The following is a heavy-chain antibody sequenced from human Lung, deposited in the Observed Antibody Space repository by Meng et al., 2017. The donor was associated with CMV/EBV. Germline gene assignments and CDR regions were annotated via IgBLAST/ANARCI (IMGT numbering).Heavy chain of an antibody. D-gene: IGHD2-2*01. J-gene: IGHJ6*02. CDR2: ISSSGSTI. CDR3: ASLKDIVVVPAAKGSKYYYYGMNV. CDR1: GFTFSSYE. V-gene: IGHV3-48*03. Sequence: GESXKISXAASGFTFSSYEMNWVRQAPGKGLEWVSYISSSGSTIYYADSVKGRFTISRDNAKNSLYLQMNSLRAEDTAVYYCASLKDIVVVPAAKGSKYYYYGMNVWGQGTXVTVSS.